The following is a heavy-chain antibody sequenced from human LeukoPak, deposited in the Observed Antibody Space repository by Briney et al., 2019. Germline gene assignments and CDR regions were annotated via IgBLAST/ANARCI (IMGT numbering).Heavy chain of an antibody. J-gene: IGHJ4*02. V-gene: IGHV3-23*01. CDR3: AKAVTRSGYQQFDY. CDR2: ISGSGAST. Sequence: GGSLRLSCAASGITFSSYAMSWVRQAPGKGLEWVSAISGSGASTYYADSVKGRFTISRDNSKNTLYLQMNSLRAEDTAVYYCAKAVTRSGYQQFDYWGQGTLVTVSS. D-gene: IGHD3-22*01. CDR1: GITFSSYA.